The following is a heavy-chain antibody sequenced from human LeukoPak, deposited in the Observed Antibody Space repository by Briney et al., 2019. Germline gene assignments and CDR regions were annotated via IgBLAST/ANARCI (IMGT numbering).Heavy chain of an antibody. Sequence: SETLSLTCAVYGGSFSGYYWSWIRQPPGKGLEWIGEINHSGSTNYNPSLKSRVTISVDTSKNQFSLKLSSVTAADTAVYHCARLRWLLLSPQWFDPWGQGTLVTVSS. CDR3: ARLRWLLLSPQWFDP. CDR2: INHSGST. CDR1: GGSFSGYY. J-gene: IGHJ5*02. D-gene: IGHD3-22*01. V-gene: IGHV4-34*01.